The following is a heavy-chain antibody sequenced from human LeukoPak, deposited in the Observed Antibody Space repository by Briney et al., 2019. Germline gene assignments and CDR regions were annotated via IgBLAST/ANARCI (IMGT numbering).Heavy chain of an antibody. Sequence: PGGSLRLSCAASGFTFDDYGMSWVRQAPGKGLDWVSDINWNGGSTGYADSVKGRFTISRDNAKNSLYLQMNSLRAEDTALYYCARDVSREGATYYGDYSEWGQGTLVTVSS. J-gene: IGHJ4*02. CDR1: GFTFDDYG. CDR2: INWNGGST. CDR3: ARDVSREGATYYGDYSE. D-gene: IGHD4-17*01. V-gene: IGHV3-20*04.